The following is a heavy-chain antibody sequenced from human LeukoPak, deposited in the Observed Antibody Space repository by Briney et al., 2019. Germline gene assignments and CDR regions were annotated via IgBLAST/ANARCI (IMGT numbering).Heavy chain of an antibody. Sequence: SETLSLTCTGSGCSLSSYYLSWLRQPPGKGLEWIGYIYCSGSTNYNPSLKSRVTISVDTSKNQFSLKLSSVTAADTAVYYCARERLLWFGDRWFDPWGQGTLVTVSS. J-gene: IGHJ5*02. V-gene: IGHV4-59*01. CDR2: IYCSGST. CDR3: ARERLLWFGDRWFDP. CDR1: GCSLSSYY. D-gene: IGHD3-10*01.